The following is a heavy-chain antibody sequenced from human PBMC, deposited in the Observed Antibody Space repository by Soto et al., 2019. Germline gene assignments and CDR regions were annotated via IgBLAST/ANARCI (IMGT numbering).Heavy chain of an antibody. D-gene: IGHD2-8*01. Sequence: SVEVSCKXSGGTFSSYAISWVRQAPGQGLEWMGGIIPIFGTANYAQKFQGRVTITADESTSTAYMELSSLRSEDTAVYYCARGHWVRGCTNGVCYTPVDYWGQGTLVTVSS. CDR3: ARGHWVRGCTNGVCYTPVDY. CDR1: GGTFSSYA. CDR2: IIPIFGTA. V-gene: IGHV1-69*13. J-gene: IGHJ4*02.